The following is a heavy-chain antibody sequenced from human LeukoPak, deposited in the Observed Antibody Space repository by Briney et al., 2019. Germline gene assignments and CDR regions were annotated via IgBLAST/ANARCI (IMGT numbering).Heavy chain of an antibody. V-gene: IGHV1-18*01. Sequence: ASVKVSCKASGYTFTSYGISWVRQAPGQGLEWMGWISAYNGNTNYAQKLQGRVTMTTDTSTSTAYMELRSLRSDDTAVYYCARERRLSKGYYYYGMDVWGQGTTVTVSS. D-gene: IGHD6-25*01. J-gene: IGHJ6*02. CDR3: ARERRLSKGYYYYGMDV. CDR1: GYTFTSYG. CDR2: ISAYNGNT.